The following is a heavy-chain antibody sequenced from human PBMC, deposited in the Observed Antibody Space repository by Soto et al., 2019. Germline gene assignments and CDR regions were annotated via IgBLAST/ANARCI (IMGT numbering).Heavy chain of an antibody. CDR3: ARDIAPYYYGSGSTILSLNWLDP. CDR1: GYTFTSYA. J-gene: IGHJ5*02. V-gene: IGHV1-3*01. Sequence: ASVKVSCKASGYTFTSYAIHWVRQAPGQRLEWMGWINAGNGNTKYSQKFQGRVTITRDTSASTAYMELSSLRSEDTAVYYCARDIAPYYYGSGSTILSLNWLDPWGQGTLVTVSS. D-gene: IGHD3-10*01. CDR2: INAGNGNT.